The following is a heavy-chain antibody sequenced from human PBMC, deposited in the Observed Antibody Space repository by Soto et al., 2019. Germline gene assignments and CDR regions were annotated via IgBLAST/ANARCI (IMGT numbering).Heavy chain of an antibody. V-gene: IGHV3-23*01. CDR1: GFTFSSYA. D-gene: IGHD6-13*01. CDR2: ISGSGGST. J-gene: IGHJ4*02. CDR3: AKGMAAAATGSLDY. Sequence: EVQLLESGGDLVQPGGSLRLSCAASGFTFSSYAMTWVRQAPGKGLEWVSSISGSGGSTYYTDSVRGRFTISWDNSKSMLYLQMNSLRAEDTAVYYCAKGMAAAATGSLDYWGQGTLVTVSS.